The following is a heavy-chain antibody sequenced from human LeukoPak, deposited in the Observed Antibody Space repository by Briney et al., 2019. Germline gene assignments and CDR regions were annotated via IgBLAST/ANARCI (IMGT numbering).Heavy chain of an antibody. CDR2: INPSGGST. D-gene: IGHD1-26*01. J-gene: IGHJ6*02. Sequence: ASVKVSCKASGYTFTSYYMHWVRQAPGQGLEWMGIINPSGGSTNYAQKFQGRVTMTRDTSTSTVYMELSSLRSEDTAVYYCARERWELPYYYYGMDVWGQGTTVTVSS. CDR1: GYTFTSYY. CDR3: ARERWELPYYYYGMDV. V-gene: IGHV1-46*01.